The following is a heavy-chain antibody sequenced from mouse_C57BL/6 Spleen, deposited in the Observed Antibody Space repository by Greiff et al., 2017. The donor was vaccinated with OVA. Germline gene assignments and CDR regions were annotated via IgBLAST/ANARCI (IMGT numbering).Heavy chain of an antibody. V-gene: IGHV5-16*01. CDR1: GFTFSDYY. D-gene: IGHD4-1*01. Sequence: EVQVVESEGGLVQPGSSMKLSCTASGFTFSDYYMAWVRQVPEKGLEWVANINYDGSSTYYLDSLKSRFIISRDNAKNILYLQMSSLKSEDTATYYCARDGTLYAMDYWGQGTSVTVSS. CDR3: ARDGTLYAMDY. J-gene: IGHJ4*01. CDR2: INYDGSST.